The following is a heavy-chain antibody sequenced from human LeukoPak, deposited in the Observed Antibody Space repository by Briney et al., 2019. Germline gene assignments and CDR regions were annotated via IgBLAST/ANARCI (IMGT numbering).Heavy chain of an antibody. CDR1: KFTFRTYA. Sequence: GGSLRLSCAASKFTFRTYAMSWVRQAPGKGLEWVSTVSGSGGSAYYAESVKGRFTISRDNSKSTLYLQMNSLRAEDTATYYCAKHYYDNSGYGYWGQGTLVTVSS. J-gene: IGHJ4*02. V-gene: IGHV3-23*01. CDR3: AKHYYDNSGYGY. D-gene: IGHD3-22*01. CDR2: VSGSGGSA.